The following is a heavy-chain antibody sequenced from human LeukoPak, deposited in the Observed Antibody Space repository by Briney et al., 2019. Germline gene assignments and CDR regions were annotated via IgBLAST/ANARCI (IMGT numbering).Heavy chain of an antibody. Sequence: GGSLRLSCAAPGLTFSSYAMNWVRQAPGKGLEWVSAISGSGGSTYYADSVKGRFTISRDNSKNTLYLQMNSLRAEDTAVYYCAKDRRKAFDIWGQGAMVTVSS. CDR3: AKDRRKAFDI. CDR2: ISGSGGST. CDR1: GLTFSSYA. V-gene: IGHV3-23*01. J-gene: IGHJ3*02.